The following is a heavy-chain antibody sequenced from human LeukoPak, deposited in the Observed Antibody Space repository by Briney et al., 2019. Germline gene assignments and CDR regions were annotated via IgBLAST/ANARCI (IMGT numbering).Heavy chain of an antibody. CDR2: IKQDGREK. CDR3: ARERQGTLDY. CDR1: GFTFSSYW. V-gene: IGHV3-7*01. D-gene: IGHD3-10*01. J-gene: IGHJ4*02. Sequence: GGSLRLSCAASGFTFSSYWMSWVRQAPGNGLKWVTNIKQDGREKYYGVSVKGRFTISRDNAKNSLYLQMNSLRAEDTAVYYCARERQGTLDYWGQGTLVTVSS.